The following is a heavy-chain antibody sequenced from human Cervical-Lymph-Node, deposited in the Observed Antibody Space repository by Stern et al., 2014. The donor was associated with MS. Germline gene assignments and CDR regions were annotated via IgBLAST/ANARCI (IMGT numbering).Heavy chain of an antibody. J-gene: IGHJ5*02. V-gene: IGHV1-69*01. D-gene: IGHD6-13*01. Sequence: VPLEESGAEVTKPGSSVKVSCKASGGTLSKIPSSWVRQAQGQGLEWMGGIFTVFGTPTYAQEFRGSVTITADVSTSTVYMELSSLRSDDTAVYYCALSSETSDRWYSLGYDLWGQGTLVTVSS. CDR2: IFTVFGTP. CDR3: ALSSETSDRWYSLGYDL. CDR1: GGTLSKIP.